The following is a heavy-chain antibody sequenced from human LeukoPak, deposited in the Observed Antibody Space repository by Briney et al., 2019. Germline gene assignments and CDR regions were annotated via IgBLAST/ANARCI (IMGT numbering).Heavy chain of an antibody. D-gene: IGHD6-19*01. CDR2: IYYSGST. J-gene: IGHJ4*02. Sequence: SETLSLTCTVSGGSISSSSYYWGWIRQPPGKGLEWTGYIYYSGSTNYNPSLNSRVTISVDTSKNQFSLRLSSVTAADTAIYYCARAVSGRFDYWGQGTLVTVSS. CDR1: GGSISSSSYY. CDR3: ARAVSGRFDY. V-gene: IGHV4-61*05.